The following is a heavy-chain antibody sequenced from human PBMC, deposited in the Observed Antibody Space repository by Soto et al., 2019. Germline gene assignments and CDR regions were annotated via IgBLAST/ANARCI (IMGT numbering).Heavy chain of an antibody. J-gene: IGHJ4*02. Sequence: SETLSLTCTVSGGSMGNYFWTWILQPPGKGLEWIGYIHYSGTTSFFPSYNPSLRSRVTISEDTSKNQFSLKLLSVTTADTAVYFCAAGEASSRNLAPYYLDFWGQGTLVTGSS. CDR2: IHYSGTT. CDR1: GGSMGNYF. CDR3: AAGEASSRNLAPYYLDF. D-gene: IGHD6-13*01. V-gene: IGHV4-59*01.